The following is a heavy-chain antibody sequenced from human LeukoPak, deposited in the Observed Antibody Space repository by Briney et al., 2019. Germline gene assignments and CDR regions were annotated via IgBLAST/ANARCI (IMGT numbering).Heavy chain of an antibody. Sequence: PSETLSLTCTVSGGSISSSSCYWGWIRQPPGKGLEWIGSIYYSGSTYYNPSLKSRVTISVDTSKNQFSLKLSSVTAADTAVYYCARDAPCSSTSCYGHWGQGTLVTVSS. D-gene: IGHD2-2*01. CDR2: IYYSGST. J-gene: IGHJ4*02. CDR1: GGSISSSSCY. CDR3: ARDAPCSSTSCYGH. V-gene: IGHV4-39*07.